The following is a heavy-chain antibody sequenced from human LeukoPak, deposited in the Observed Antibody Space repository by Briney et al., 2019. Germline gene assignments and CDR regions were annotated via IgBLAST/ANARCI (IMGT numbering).Heavy chain of an antibody. CDR3: ARGKVYDSSGYYGPDYFDY. V-gene: IGHV4-34*01. Sequence: SETLSLTCAVYGGSFSGYYWSWIRQPPGKGLEWIGEINHSGSTNYNPSLKSRVTISVDTSKNQFSLKLSSVTAADTAVYYCARGKVYDSSGYYGPDYFDYWGQGTLVTVSS. CDR1: GGSFSGYY. CDR2: INHSGST. D-gene: IGHD3-22*01. J-gene: IGHJ4*02.